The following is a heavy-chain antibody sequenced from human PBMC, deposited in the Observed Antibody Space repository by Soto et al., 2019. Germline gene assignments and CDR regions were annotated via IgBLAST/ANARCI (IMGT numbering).Heavy chain of an antibody. CDR1: GFNFSEYS. CDR3: ATIDDGAFPR. Sequence: EVQLVESGGGLVKPGGSLRLSCAASGFNFSEYSMNWVRQAPGKGLEWVSSISSRSSYRYYTDSMKGRFTISRDNAENALFLQINSLRGEDTALYYCATIDDGAFPRWGQGTLVTVSS. D-gene: IGHD4-17*01. CDR2: ISSRSSYR. V-gene: IGHV3-21*01. J-gene: IGHJ4*02.